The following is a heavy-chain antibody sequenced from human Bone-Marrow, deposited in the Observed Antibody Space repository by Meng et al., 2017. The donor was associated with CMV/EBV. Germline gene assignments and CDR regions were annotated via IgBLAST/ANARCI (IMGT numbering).Heavy chain of an antibody. J-gene: IGHJ4*02. CDR1: GDSVSSNCAA. D-gene: IGHD1-1*01. CDR2: TYYRSKWYI. V-gene: IGHV6-1*01. CDR3: ARGRYSTFDY. Sequence: SETLSLTCAIYGDSVSSNCAAWNWIRQSPSRGLEWLGRTYYRSKWYIEYALSVASRITIYLDTSNNLFSLQLNSVTPGDTAVYFCARGRYSTFDYWGQGALVTVYS.